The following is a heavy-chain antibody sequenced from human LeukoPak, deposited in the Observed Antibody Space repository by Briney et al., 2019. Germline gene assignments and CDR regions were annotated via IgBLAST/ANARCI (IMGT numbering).Heavy chain of an antibody. J-gene: IGHJ4*02. V-gene: IGHV4-59*04. D-gene: IGHD2-15*01. CDR3: VSVHCSGNFCYGDS. Sequence: SETLSLTCTVSGGSISSYYWSWIRQPPGKGLEWFATISYSGDTYYNPSLKTQVTVSIDTSKNQFSLKLSSVTAADTAVYFCVSVHCSGNFCYGDSWGRGTLVIVSS. CDR2: ISYSGDT. CDR1: GGSISSYY.